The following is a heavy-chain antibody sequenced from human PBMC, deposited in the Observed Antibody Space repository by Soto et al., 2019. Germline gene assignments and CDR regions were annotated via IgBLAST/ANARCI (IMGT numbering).Heavy chain of an antibody. CDR3: ARDRGSYAPDC. V-gene: IGHV1-18*01. CDR1: GYTFTSYG. Sequence: QVQLVQSGAEVKKPGASVKVSCKASGYTFTSYGISWVRQAPGQGLEWMGGISDDNGNTNYAQKLQGRVTLTTDTSTSIAYMGLRSLGSDDTGVYYCARDRGSYAPDCWGQGTLVTVSS. J-gene: IGHJ4*02. D-gene: IGHD1-26*01. CDR2: ISDDNGNT.